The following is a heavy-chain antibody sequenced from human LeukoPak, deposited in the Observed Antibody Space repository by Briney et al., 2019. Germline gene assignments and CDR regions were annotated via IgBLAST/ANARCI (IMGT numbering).Heavy chain of an antibody. CDR1: GFTFSSYW. J-gene: IGHJ4*02. D-gene: IGHD5-12*01. CDR3: ARDPRGAGYEALFDY. V-gene: IGHV3-7*01. CDR2: IKQDGREK. Sequence: GSLLLSCAASGFTFSSYWMSWGRQAPGKGLEGVANIKQDGREKYYVDSVKGRFTISRDNAKNSLYLQMDSLRAEDTAVYYCARDPRGAGYEALFDYWGQGTLVTVSS.